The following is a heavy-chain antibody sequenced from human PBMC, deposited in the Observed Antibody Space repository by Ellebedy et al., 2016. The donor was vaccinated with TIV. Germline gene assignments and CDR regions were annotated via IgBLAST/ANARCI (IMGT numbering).Heavy chain of an antibody. Sequence: GESLKISCAASGFSFRSYWMSWVRQAPGKGLEWMANINQDGSQKYYVDSVQGRFTISRDNARNSLNLQMNSVRAEDAAVYYCATDGSYGDYRSPTHAFVMWGQGTMVIVSS. CDR1: GFSFRSYW. J-gene: IGHJ3*02. CDR3: ATDGSYGDYRSPTHAFVM. D-gene: IGHD4-17*01. V-gene: IGHV3-7*01. CDR2: INQDGSQK.